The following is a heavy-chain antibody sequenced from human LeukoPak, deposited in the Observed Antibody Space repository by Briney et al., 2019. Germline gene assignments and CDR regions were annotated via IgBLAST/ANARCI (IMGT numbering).Heavy chain of an antibody. Sequence: SETLSLTCTVSGGSISSPYWTWIRQPPGKGLEWVGYIYYGGSTHYSPSLKSRATISLDTSKNQFSLHLTSVTAADTAVYYCARQLAGLAPPGFIDSWGQGTLVTVSS. J-gene: IGHJ4*02. CDR2: IYYGGST. CDR1: GGSISSPY. D-gene: IGHD3-3*02. CDR3: ARQLAGLAPPGFIDS. V-gene: IGHV4-59*08.